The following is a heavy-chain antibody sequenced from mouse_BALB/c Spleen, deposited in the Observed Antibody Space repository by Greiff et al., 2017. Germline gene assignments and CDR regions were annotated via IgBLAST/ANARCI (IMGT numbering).Heavy chain of an antibody. CDR3: ARGYYYGSSYRGYYAMDY. D-gene: IGHD1-1*01. V-gene: IGHV5-6-5*01. CDR1: GFTFSSYA. Sequence: EVKLVESGGGLVKPGGSLKLSCAASGFTFSSYAMSWVRQTPEKRLEWVASISSGGSTYYPDSVKGRFTISRDNARNILYLQMSSLRSEDTAMYYCARGYYYGSSYRGYYAMDYWGQGTSVTVSS. CDR2: ISSGGST. J-gene: IGHJ4*01.